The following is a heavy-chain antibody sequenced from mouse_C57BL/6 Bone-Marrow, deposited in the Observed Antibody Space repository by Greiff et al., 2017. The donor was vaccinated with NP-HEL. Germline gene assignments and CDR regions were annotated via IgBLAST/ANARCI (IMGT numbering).Heavy chain of an antibody. CDR1: GYTFTSYW. J-gene: IGHJ1*03. CDR2: IDPSDSYT. V-gene: IGHV1-50*01. D-gene: IGHD1-1*01. CDR3: ARDGSSYLWYFDV. Sequence: QVQLQQSGAELVKPGASVKLSCKASGYTFTSYWMQWVNQRPGQGLEWIGEIDPSDSYTNYNQKFKGKATLTVDTSSSTAYMQLSSLTSEDSAVYYCARDGSSYLWYFDVGGTGTTVTVSS.